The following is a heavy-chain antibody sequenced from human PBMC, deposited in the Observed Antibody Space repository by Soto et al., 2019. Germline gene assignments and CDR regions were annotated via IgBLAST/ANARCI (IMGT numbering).Heavy chain of an antibody. V-gene: IGHV5-51*01. J-gene: IGHJ4*02. D-gene: IGHD3-10*01. CDR2: IFPADSDT. CDR3: ARRRGSDFDY. CDR1: GYTFSSYW. Sequence: PGESLKISCQGFGYTFSSYWIGWVRRVPGKGLEWMGIIFPADSDTRYSPPFQGQVTISADKSISTAYLQWSSLRASDTAMYYCARRRGSDFDYWGQGTLVTVSS.